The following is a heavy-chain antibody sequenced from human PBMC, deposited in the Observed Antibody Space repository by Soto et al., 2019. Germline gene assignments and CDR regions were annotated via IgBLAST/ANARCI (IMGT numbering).Heavy chain of an antibody. CDR1: GYIFTSYY. V-gene: IGHV1-2*02. D-gene: IGHD7-27*01. Sequence: ASVKVSCKPSGYIFTSYYMHWVRQAPGQGLEWMGSINPKTGDTRYTQKFQGRVTMTMDTSIKTAYMELNSLRSDDTALYYCARVLPGVVSSYWFFDFWGRGTLVTVSS. J-gene: IGHJ2*01. CDR2: INPKTGDT. CDR3: ARVLPGVVSSYWFFDF.